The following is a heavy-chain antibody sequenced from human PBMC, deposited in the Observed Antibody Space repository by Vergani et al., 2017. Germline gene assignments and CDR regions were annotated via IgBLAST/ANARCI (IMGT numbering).Heavy chain of an antibody. CDR1: GGSFGGYY. J-gene: IGHJ3*02. CDR3: ARGRWESLNAFDI. V-gene: IGHV4-34*01. CDR2: INHSGST. D-gene: IGHD1-26*01. Sequence: QVQLQQWGAGLLKPSETLSLTCAVYGGSFGGYYWSWIRQPPGKGLEWIGEINHSGSTNYNPSLKSRVTISVDTSKNQFSLKLSSVTAADTAVYYCARGRWESLNAFDIWGQGTMVTVSS.